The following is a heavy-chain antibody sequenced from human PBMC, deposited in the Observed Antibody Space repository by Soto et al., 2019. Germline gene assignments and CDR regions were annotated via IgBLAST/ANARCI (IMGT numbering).Heavy chain of an antibody. CDR2: ISAHNGNT. J-gene: IGHJ4*02. V-gene: IGHV1-18*01. CDR1: GYAFTTYG. CDR3: ARGRYGDY. Sequence: QVHLVQSGAEVKKPGASVKVSCKGSGYAFTTYGITWVRQAPGQGLEWMGWISAHNGNTNYAQKLQGRVTVTRDTXTSXAYXELRSLRSDDTAVYYCARGRYGDYWGQGALVTVSS. D-gene: IGHD1-1*01.